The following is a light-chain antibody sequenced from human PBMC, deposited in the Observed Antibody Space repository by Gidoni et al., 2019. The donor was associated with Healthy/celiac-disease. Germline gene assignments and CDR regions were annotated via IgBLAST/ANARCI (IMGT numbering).Light chain of an antibody. Sequence: EIVLTKSPGTLSLSPGERATLSCRASQSVSSSYLAWYQQKPGQAPRLLIYGASSRATGIPDRFSGSGSGTDFNRTISRLEPEDFAVYYCQQYGSSPWTFGQGTKVEIK. CDR2: GAS. CDR1: QSVSSSY. J-gene: IGKJ1*01. V-gene: IGKV3-20*01. CDR3: QQYGSSPWT.